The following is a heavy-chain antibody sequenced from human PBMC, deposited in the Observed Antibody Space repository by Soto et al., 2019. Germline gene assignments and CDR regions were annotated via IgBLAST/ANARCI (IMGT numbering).Heavy chain of an antibody. Sequence: GGSLRLSCVASGFTFNDFAMHWVRQAPGKGLEWVSGIPWNSGTLDYADSVRGRFSISRDNAKNSLYLQMNSLRVEDTALYYCARPRGYHYYGMDVWGQGTTVTVSS. CDR2: IPWNSGTL. J-gene: IGHJ6*02. V-gene: IGHV3-9*01. CDR3: ARPRGYHYYGMDV. CDR1: GFTFNDFA. D-gene: IGHD7-27*01.